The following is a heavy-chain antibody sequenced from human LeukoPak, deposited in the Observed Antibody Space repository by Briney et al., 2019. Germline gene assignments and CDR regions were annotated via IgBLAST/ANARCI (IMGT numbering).Heavy chain of an antibody. D-gene: IGHD3-22*01. Sequence: GGSLRLSCAASGFTLRSYAMSWVRQAPGKGLEWVSTISGSGGSTYYADSVKGRFTISRDNAKNSLYLQMNTLRAEDTAVYYCARDRHKYNYDSGGYPPYWGQGTLVTVSS. CDR3: ARDRHKYNYDSGGYPPY. CDR2: ISGSGGST. V-gene: IGHV3-23*01. J-gene: IGHJ4*02. CDR1: GFTLRSYA.